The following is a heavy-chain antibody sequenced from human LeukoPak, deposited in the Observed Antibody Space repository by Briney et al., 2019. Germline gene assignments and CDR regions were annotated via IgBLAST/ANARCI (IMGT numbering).Heavy chain of an antibody. CDR1: GFTFSSYA. Sequence: GGSLRLSCAASGFTFSSYAMSWVRQAPGKGLEWVSGSGSAGSTYYADSVKGRFTISRDNPKNTLYLQMNSLRAEDTAVYYCAADFWSGYYPIYWGQGTLVTVSS. V-gene: IGHV3-23*01. D-gene: IGHD3-3*01. CDR3: AADFWSGYYPIY. J-gene: IGHJ4*02. CDR2: SGSAGST.